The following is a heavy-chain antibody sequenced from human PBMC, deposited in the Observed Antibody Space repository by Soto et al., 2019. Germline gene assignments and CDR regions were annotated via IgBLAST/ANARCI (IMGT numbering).Heavy chain of an antibody. CDR1: GGSISSTTYY. D-gene: IGHD5-18*01. CDR2: IYYSGSP. Sequence: QLQLEESGPGLVKPSETLSLTCTVSGGSISSTTYYWGWIRQPPGKGLEWIGSIYYSGSPYYNPSLKSQVTISVDTSKNQFSLKLTSVAAADAAVYYCATMVTFPIYNYYYMDVWGKGTTVTVSS. V-gene: IGHV4-39*01. CDR3: ATMVTFPIYNYYYMDV. J-gene: IGHJ6*03.